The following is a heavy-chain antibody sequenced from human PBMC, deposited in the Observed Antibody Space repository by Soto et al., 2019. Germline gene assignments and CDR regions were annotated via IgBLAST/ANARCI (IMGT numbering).Heavy chain of an antibody. J-gene: IGHJ4*02. CDR3: ALDYGGNSCFDY. D-gene: IGHD4-17*01. Sequence: QITLKESGPTLVKPTQTLTLTCTFSGFSLSTSGVGVGWIRQPPGKALEWLALIYWDDDKRYSPSLKSRLTITKDTSNNQVVLTMTNMDPVDTATYYCALDYGGNSCFDYWGQGTLVTVSS. V-gene: IGHV2-5*02. CDR1: GFSLSTSGVG. CDR2: IYWDDDK.